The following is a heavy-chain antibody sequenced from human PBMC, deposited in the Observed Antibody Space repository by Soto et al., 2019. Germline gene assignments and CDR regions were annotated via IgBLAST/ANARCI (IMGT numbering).Heavy chain of an antibody. D-gene: IGHD3-22*01. Sequence: QVQLVQSGTEVKKPGASVKVSCKASGYTVNSYGISWVRQAPGQGLEWMGWISPYDDNTNYAQNLQGRVTMTTDTSTRTAYMELRSLRSDDTAVYYCARGGYYDSSGSRNYHYYGMDAWGQGTTVTVS. J-gene: IGHJ6*02. CDR1: GYTVNSYG. CDR3: ARGGYYDSSGSRNYHYYGMDA. V-gene: IGHV1-18*01. CDR2: ISPYDDNT.